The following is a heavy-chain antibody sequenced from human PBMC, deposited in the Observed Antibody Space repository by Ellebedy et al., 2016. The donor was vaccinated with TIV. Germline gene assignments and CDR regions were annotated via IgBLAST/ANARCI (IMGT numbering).Heavy chain of an antibody. D-gene: IGHD2-15*01. CDR1: GYTFTSSD. J-gene: IGHJ6*02. V-gene: IGHV1-46*01. CDR3: STGADSTPEESYYYGMDV. Sequence: ASVKVSCKASGYTFTSSDINWVRQATGQGLEWMGIINPSGGSTSYAQKFQGRVTMTEDTSTDTAYMELSSLRSEDTAVYYCSTGADSTPEESYYYGMDVWGQGTTVTVSS. CDR2: INPSGGST.